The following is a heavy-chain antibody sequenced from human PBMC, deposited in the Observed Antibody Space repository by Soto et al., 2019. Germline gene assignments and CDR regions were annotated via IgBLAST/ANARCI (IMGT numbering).Heavy chain of an antibody. D-gene: IGHD3-10*01. CDR2: INHSGST. V-gene: IGHV4-34*01. CDR3: ARWGGGAPSR. CDR1: GGSFSGYY. J-gene: IGHJ4*02. Sequence: SETLSLTCAVYGGSFSGYYWSWIRQPPGKGLEWIGEINHSGSTNYNPSLKSRVTISIDTSKNQFSLKLSSVTAADTAVYYCARWGGGAPSRWGQGTLVTVSS.